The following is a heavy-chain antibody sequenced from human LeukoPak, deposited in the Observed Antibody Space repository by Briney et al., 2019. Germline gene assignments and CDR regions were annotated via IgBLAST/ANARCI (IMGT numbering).Heavy chain of an antibody. CDR2: INQDGSEK. CDR3: ANNRASLDY. CDR1: GFTFSSSW. D-gene: IGHD2/OR15-2a*01. V-gene: IGHV3-7*02. J-gene: IGHJ4*02. Sequence: GGSLRLSCAASGFTFSSSWMSWVRQAPGKGLEWVANINQDGSEKNCVDSVKGRFTISRDNAKNSLYLQMNSLRAEDTAVYYCANNRASLDYWGQGTLVTVSS.